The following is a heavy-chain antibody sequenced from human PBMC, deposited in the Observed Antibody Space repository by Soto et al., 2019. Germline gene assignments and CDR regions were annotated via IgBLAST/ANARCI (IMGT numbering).Heavy chain of an antibody. CDR2: IYWDDDK. D-gene: IGHD6-6*01. CDR1: GFSLSTSGVG. CDR3: AHRPPPSSSSVGYNWFDP. Sequence: QITLKESGPTRVKPTQTLTLTCTFSGFSLSTSGVGVGWIRQPPGKALEWLALIYWDDDKRYSPSLKSRLTITKDTSKNQVVLTMTNMDPVDTATYYCAHRPPPSSSSVGYNWFDPWGQGTLVTVSS. V-gene: IGHV2-5*02. J-gene: IGHJ5*02.